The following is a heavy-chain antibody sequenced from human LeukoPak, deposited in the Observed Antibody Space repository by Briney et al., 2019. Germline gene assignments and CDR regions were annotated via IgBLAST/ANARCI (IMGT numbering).Heavy chain of an antibody. CDR2: ISGSGGST. V-gene: IGHV3-23*01. J-gene: IGHJ4*02. D-gene: IGHD2-2*01. Sequence: GGSLRLSCTVSGFTVSSNSMSWVRQAPGKGLEWVSAISGSGGSTYYADSVKGRFTISRDNSKNTLYLQMNSLRAEDTAVYYCAKGSRSTSCDFDYWGQGTLVTVSS. CDR1: GFTVSSNS. CDR3: AKGSRSTSCDFDY.